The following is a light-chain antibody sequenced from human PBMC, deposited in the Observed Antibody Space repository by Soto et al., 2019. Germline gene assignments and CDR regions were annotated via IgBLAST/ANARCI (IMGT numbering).Light chain of an antibody. CDR3: SSYAAGNTLV. CDR2: EVS. CDR1: SSDVGGYNY. J-gene: IGLJ1*01. V-gene: IGLV2-8*01. Sequence: QSVLTQPPSASGSPGQSVTISCTGTSSDVGGYNYVSWYQQHPGKAPKLMIYEVSKRPSGVPDRFSGSKSGNTASLTVSGLQAEDEADYYCSSYAAGNTLVSGTGTRVTVL.